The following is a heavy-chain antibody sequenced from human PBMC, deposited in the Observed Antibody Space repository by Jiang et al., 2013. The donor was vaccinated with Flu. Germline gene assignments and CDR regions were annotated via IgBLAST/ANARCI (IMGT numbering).Heavy chain of an antibody. J-gene: IGHJ5*02. Sequence: KPTQTLTLTCTFSGFSLSTSGVGVGWIRQPPGKALEWLALIYWDDDKRYSPSLKSRLTITKDTSKNQVVLTMTNVDPVDTATYYCAHREHDYGFPGNWFAPWGQGTLVTVSS. CDR2: IYWDDDK. D-gene: IGHD4-17*01. CDR1: GFSLSTSGVG. CDR3: AHREHDYGFPGNWFAP. V-gene: IGHV2-5*02.